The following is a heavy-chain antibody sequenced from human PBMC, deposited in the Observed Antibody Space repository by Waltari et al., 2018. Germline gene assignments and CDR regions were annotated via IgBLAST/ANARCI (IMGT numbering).Heavy chain of an antibody. CDR2: IYTSGTT. D-gene: IGHD3-3*01. CDR1: GGSITNYY. Sequence: QVQLQESGPGLVKPSETLSLTCTVSGGSITNYYWNWIRQPAGKGLEWIGRIYTSGTTNYNPSRKSRVTMSVDTSKNQFSLKLSSVTAADTAMYYCARDPTWNWYFDLWGRGTLVTVSS. V-gene: IGHV4-4*07. J-gene: IGHJ2*01. CDR3: ARDPTWNWYFDL.